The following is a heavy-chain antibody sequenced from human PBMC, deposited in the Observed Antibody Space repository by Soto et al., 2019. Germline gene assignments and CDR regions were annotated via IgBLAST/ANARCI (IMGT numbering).Heavy chain of an antibody. Sequence: ASVKVFCKASGYTFTGYYMHWVRQAPGQGLEWMGWINPNSGGTNYAQKFQGRVTMTRDTSISTAYMELSRLRSDDTAVYYCARTPLSVVVVAALYYFDYWGQGTLVTVSS. CDR2: INPNSGGT. CDR3: ARTPLSVVVVAALYYFDY. J-gene: IGHJ4*02. D-gene: IGHD2-15*01. CDR1: GYTFTGYY. V-gene: IGHV1-2*02.